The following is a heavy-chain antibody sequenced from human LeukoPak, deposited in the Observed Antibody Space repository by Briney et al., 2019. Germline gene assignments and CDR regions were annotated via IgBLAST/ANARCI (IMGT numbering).Heavy chain of an antibody. D-gene: IGHD4-17*01. V-gene: IGHV4-61*02. CDR1: GGSISSGSYY. J-gene: IGHJ3*02. Sequence: PSETLSLTCTVSGGSISSGSYYWSWIRQPAGKGLEWIGRIYTSGSTNYNPSLKSRVTISVDTSKNQFSLKLSSVTAADTAVYYCARGSLFDYGDYSDAFDIWGQGTMVTVSS. CDR2: IYTSGST. CDR3: ARGSLFDYGDYSDAFDI.